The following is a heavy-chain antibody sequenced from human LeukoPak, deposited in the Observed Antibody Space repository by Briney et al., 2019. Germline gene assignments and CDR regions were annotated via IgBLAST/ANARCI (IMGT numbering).Heavy chain of an antibody. CDR1: GYTFTSYY. CDR2: INPSGGST. CDR3: ARVHIVVVTAIGFDY. D-gene: IGHD2-21*02. V-gene: IGHV1-46*01. Sequence: GASVKVSCKASGYTFTSYYMHWVRQAPGQGLEWMGIINPSGGSTSYAQKFQGRVTMTRDTSTSTVYMELSSLRSDDTAVYYCARVHIVVVTAIGFDYWGQGTLVTVSS. J-gene: IGHJ4*02.